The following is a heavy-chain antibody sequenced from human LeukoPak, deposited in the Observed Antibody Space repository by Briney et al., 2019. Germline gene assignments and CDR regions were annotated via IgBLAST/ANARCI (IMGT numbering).Heavy chain of an antibody. D-gene: IGHD3-3*01. CDR2: IYPGDSDT. CDR1: GYSFTSYW. CDR3: ARHAWAALGGYDFRSGYLAPFDP. Sequence: GESLKTSCKGSGYSFTSYWIGWVRQMPGKGLEWMGIIYPGDSDTRYSPSFQGQVTISADKSISTAYLQWSSLKASDTAMYYCARHAWAALGGYDFRSGYLAPFDPWGQGTLVTVSP. V-gene: IGHV5-51*01. J-gene: IGHJ5*02.